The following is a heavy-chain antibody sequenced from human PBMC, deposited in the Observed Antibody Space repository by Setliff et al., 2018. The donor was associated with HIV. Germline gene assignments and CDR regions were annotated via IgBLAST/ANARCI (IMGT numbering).Heavy chain of an antibody. J-gene: IGHJ6*02. Sequence: SVKVSCKASGGTFSSYAISWVRQAPGQGLEWMGGIIPIFGTANYAQKFQGRVTITADTSTSTAYMELSSLTSEDTAVYYCARDSDQAATGRYGMDVWGQGTLVTVSS. V-gene: IGHV1-69*06. CDR2: IIPIFGTA. CDR1: GGTFSSYA. D-gene: IGHD6-13*01. CDR3: ARDSDQAATGRYGMDV.